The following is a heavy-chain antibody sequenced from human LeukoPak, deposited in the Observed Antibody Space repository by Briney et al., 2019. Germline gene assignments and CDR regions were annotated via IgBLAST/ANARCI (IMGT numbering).Heavy chain of an antibody. CDR1: GFTFSSYA. V-gene: IGHV3-23*01. CDR2: ISGSGDII. Sequence: GGSLRLSCAGSGFTFSSYAMSWVRQAPGKGLECVSGISGSGDIIYYADPVKGRITISRDNSKNTLYLQMSSLRTEDTAVYYCAKDSVTTVRGEFDPWGQGTLVTVSS. D-gene: IGHD4-17*01. CDR3: AKDSVTTVRGEFDP. J-gene: IGHJ5*02.